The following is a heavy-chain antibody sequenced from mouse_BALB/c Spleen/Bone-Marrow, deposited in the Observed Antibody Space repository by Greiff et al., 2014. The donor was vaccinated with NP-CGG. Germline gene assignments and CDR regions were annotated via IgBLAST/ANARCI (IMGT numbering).Heavy chain of an antibody. CDR1: GFNIKDTY. CDR3: ASYYYGSSSFAY. D-gene: IGHD1-1*01. CDR2: IDPANGNT. V-gene: IGHV14-3*02. Sequence: VQLKESGAELVKPGASVKLSCTASGFNIKDTYMHWVEQRPEQGLEWIGRIDPANGNTKYDPKFQGKATITADTSSNTAYLQLSSLTSEDTAVYYCASYYYGSSSFAYWGQGTLVTVSA. J-gene: IGHJ3*01.